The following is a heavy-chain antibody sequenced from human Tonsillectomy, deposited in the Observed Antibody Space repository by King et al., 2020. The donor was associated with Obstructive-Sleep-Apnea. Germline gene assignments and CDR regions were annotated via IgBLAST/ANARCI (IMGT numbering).Heavy chain of an antibody. D-gene: IGHD5-24*01. Sequence: TLKESGPTLVKPTQTLTLTCTCSGFSLSTSATGVGWIRQPPGKALEWLTLIYWDDDKRYSPSLKSRLTITKDTSKNQVVLTITNMDPVDTATYYCAHARRDGYNLAFDFWGQGTMVAVSS. V-gene: IGHV2-5*02. J-gene: IGHJ3*01. CDR3: AHARRDGYNLAFDF. CDR2: IYWDDDK. CDR1: GFSLSTSATG.